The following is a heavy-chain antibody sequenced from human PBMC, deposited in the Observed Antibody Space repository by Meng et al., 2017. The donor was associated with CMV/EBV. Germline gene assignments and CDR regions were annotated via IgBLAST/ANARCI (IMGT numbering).Heavy chain of an antibody. CDR1: GFTFSSYS. CDR2: ISSSSSYI. CDR3: AREGYDFWSGVFDY. J-gene: IGHJ4*02. D-gene: IGHD3-3*01. Sequence: LTCAASGFTFSSYSMNWVRQAPGKGLEWVSSISSSSSYIYYADSVKGRFTISRDNAKNSLYLQMNSLRAEDTAVYYCAREGYDFWSGVFDYWGQGTLVTVSS. V-gene: IGHV3-21*01.